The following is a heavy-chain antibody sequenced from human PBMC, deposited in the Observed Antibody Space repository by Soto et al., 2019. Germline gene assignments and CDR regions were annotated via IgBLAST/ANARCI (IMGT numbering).Heavy chain of an antibody. J-gene: IGHJ6*02. CDR2: IIAIFGTA. CDR3: ESVDSSSYYYYGMDV. D-gene: IGHD6-6*01. Sequence: ASVKVSCKASGGTFSSYAISWVRQAPGQGLEWMGGIIAIFGTANYAQKFQGRVTITAYESTSTTYMELSSLRPEDTAVYYCESVDSSSYYYYGMDVWGQGTTVTVSS. CDR1: GGTFSSYA. V-gene: IGHV1-69*13.